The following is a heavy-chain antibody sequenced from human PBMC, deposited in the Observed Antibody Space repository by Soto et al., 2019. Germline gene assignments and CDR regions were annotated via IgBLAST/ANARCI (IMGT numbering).Heavy chain of an antibody. CDR2: ISSSSSTI. CDR3: ARGGLGYCSGGSCPKNWFGP. V-gene: IGHV3-48*02. Sequence: GGSLRLSCAASGFTFSNYSMNWVRQAPGKGLEWVSYISSSSSTIYYADSVKGRFTISRDNAKNSLYLQMNSLRDEDTAVYYCARGGLGYCSGGSCPKNWFGPWGQGTLVTVSS. J-gene: IGHJ5*02. D-gene: IGHD2-15*01. CDR1: GFTFSNYS.